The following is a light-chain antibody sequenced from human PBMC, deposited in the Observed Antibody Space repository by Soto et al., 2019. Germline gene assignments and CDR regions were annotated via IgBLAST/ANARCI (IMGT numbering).Light chain of an antibody. CDR1: SSDVGSYNL. J-gene: IGLJ3*02. CDR2: EGS. Sequence: QSALTQPASVSGSPGQSITISCTGTSSDVGSYNLVSWYQQHPGKAPKLMIYEGSKRPSGVSNRFSGSKSGNTASLTISGLKAEDDADYYCCSYAGSSTRWVFGGGTKLTVL. CDR3: CSYAGSSTRWV. V-gene: IGLV2-23*01.